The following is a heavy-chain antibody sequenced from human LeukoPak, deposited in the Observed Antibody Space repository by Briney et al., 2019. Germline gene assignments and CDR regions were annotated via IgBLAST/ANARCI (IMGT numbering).Heavy chain of an antibody. CDR3: ARGFTFGHGAMFDY. Sequence: SETLSLTCTVSGGSISSDDYYWTWMRQPAGKGPEWIGRVRTSGTTVFNPSLKSRVSISLDTSKNHFSLRLTSVTAADTAVYYCARGFTFGHGAMFDYWGQGTLVTVSP. CDR2: VRTSGTT. D-gene: IGHD4-17*01. CDR1: GGSISSDDYY. V-gene: IGHV4-61*02. J-gene: IGHJ4*02.